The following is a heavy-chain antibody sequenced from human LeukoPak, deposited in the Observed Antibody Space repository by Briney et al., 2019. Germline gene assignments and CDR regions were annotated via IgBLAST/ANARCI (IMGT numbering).Heavy chain of an antibody. CDR3: AKQNGDYENWFDP. D-gene: IGHD4-17*01. CDR2: ISVNGGNT. CDR1: GFTFNTYA. Sequence: PGGSLRPSCAASGFTFNTYAMSWVRQAPGKGLEWVSGISVNGGNTYYADSVKGRFTISRDNSKNTLYLQMKSLRAEDTAVYYCAKQNGDYENWFDPWGQGTLVTVSS. V-gene: IGHV3-23*01. J-gene: IGHJ5*02.